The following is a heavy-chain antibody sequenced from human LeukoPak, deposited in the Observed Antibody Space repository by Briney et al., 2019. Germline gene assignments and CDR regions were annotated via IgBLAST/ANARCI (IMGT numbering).Heavy chain of an antibody. CDR3: SRDSREGGIGAV. D-gene: IGHD6-13*01. J-gene: IGHJ4*02. CDR2: IRSKASGWTT. V-gene: IGHV3-49*04. Sequence: GGSLRLSCTASGFTFGDYAMSWVRQAPGRGLEWVGFIRSKASGWTTEYAASVKGRFTFSRDDSKSIAYLEMNSLKTEDTGVYYCSRDSREGGIGAVWGQGTLVTVSS. CDR1: GFTFGDYA.